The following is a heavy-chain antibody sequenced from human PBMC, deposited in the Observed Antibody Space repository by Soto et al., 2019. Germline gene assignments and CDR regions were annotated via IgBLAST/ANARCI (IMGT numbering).Heavy chain of an antibody. CDR2: ISYSADKT. CDR1: GFTFNTYV. J-gene: IGHJ3*01. V-gene: IGHV3-23*01. CDR3: ARRARPATTNWGAFDV. Sequence: EVQLLESGGGLVQPGGSLRLSCAASGFTFNTYVMNWVRQAPGKGLEWVSTISYSADKTHYADSVKGRFTISRDNSRDTLFLQMNSLSADDAAVYYCARRARPATTNWGAFDVWGQGTMVTVSS. D-gene: IGHD1-7*01.